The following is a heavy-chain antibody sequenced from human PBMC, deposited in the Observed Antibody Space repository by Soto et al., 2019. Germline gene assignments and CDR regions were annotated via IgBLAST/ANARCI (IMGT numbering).Heavy chain of an antibody. CDR3: ARAGSSSWYGVDWFDP. D-gene: IGHD6-13*01. V-gene: IGHV4-30-4*01. CDR1: GGSISSGDYY. Sequence: NPSETLSLTCTVSGGSISSGDYYWSWIRQPPGKGLEWIGYIYYSGSTYYNPSLKSRVTISVDTSKNQFSLKLSSVTAADTAVYYCARAGSSSWYGVDWFDPWGQGPLVPVSS. J-gene: IGHJ5*02. CDR2: IYYSGST.